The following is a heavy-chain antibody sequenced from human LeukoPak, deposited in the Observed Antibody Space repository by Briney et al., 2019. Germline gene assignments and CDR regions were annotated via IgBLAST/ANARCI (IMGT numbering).Heavy chain of an antibody. CDR1: GFTFSSYA. J-gene: IGHJ4*02. CDR3: ARDHMDTAMVTYFDY. V-gene: IGHV3-30-3*01. D-gene: IGHD5-18*01. CDR2: ISYDGSNK. Sequence: GGSLRLSCAASGFTFSSYAMHWVRQAPGKGLEWVAVISYDGSNKYYADSVKGRFTISRDNSKNTLYLQMNSLRAEDTAVYYCARDHMDTAMVTYFDYWGQGTLVTVSS.